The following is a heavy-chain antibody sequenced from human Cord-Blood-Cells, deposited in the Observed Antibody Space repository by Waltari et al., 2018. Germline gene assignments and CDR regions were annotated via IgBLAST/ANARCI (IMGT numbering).Heavy chain of an antibody. Sequence: GSLRLSCAASGFTFSNAWMSWVRQAPGKGLEWVGRIKSKTDGGTTDYAAPVKGRFTISRDDSKNTLYLQMNSLKTEDTAVYYCTTGIAAHNYYYYGMDVWGQGTTVTVSS. J-gene: IGHJ6*02. CDR1: GFTFSNAW. D-gene: IGHD6-6*01. CDR3: TTGIAAHNYYYYGMDV. CDR2: IKSKTDGGTT. V-gene: IGHV3-15*01.